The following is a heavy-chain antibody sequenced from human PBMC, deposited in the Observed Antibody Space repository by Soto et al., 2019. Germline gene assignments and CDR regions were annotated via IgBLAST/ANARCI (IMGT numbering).Heavy chain of an antibody. CDR3: ARESIAAAALYYYYGMDV. CDR1: GYTFTSYD. V-gene: IGHV1-8*01. J-gene: IGHJ6*02. CDR2: MNPNSGNT. D-gene: IGHD6-13*01. Sequence: QVQLVQSGAEVKKPGASVKVSCKASGYTFTSYDINWVRQATGQGLEWMGWMNPNSGNTGYAQKFQGRVTMTRNTSIRTAYMELSSLRSEDTAVDYCARESIAAAALYYYYGMDVWGQGTTVTVSS.